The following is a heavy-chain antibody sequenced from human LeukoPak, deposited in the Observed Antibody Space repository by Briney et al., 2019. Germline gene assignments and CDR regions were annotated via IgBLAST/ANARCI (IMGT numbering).Heavy chain of an antibody. Sequence: PGGSLRLSCAASGFSFSDYAMTWVRQAPGKGLGWVSTINSGDGITYYADSVKGRFTISRDDSKNTLYLQMNSLRAEDTAIYYCAKRPGKAAAGPFDPWGQGTLVTVSS. V-gene: IGHV3-23*01. CDR3: AKRPGKAAAGPFDP. D-gene: IGHD6-13*01. J-gene: IGHJ5*02. CDR2: INSGDGIT. CDR1: GFSFSDYA.